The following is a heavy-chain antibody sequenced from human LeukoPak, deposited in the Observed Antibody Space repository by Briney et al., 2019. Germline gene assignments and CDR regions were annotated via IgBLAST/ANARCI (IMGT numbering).Heavy chain of an antibody. CDR1: GFTFSNYW. J-gene: IGHJ4*02. D-gene: IGHD2-15*01. Sequence: GGSLRLSCAASGFTFSNYWMQWVRQAPGKGLVWVSRINGDASSISYADSVQGRFTISRDNSKSTLCLQMNSLRAEDTAVYYCAKQLGYCSDGSCYFPYWGQGTLVTVSS. CDR3: AKQLGYCSDGSCYFPY. V-gene: IGHV3-74*01. CDR2: INGDASSI.